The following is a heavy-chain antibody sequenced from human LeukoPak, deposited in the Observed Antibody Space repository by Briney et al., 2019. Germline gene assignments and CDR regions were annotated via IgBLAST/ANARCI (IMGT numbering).Heavy chain of an antibody. CDR3: ARDCSSTSCYYAFDI. CDR2: IYYSGST. J-gene: IGHJ3*02. D-gene: IGHD2-2*01. Sequence: SETLSLTCTVSGVSISSGGYYWSWIRQHPGKGLEWIGYIYYSGSTYYDPSLKSRVTISVDTSKNQFSLKLSSVTAADTAVYYCARDCSSTSCYYAFDIWGQGTMVTVSS. CDR1: GVSISSGGYY. V-gene: IGHV4-31*03.